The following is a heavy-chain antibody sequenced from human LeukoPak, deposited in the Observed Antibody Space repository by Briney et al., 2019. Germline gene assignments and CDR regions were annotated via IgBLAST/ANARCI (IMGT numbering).Heavy chain of an antibody. CDR1: GGSISSGGYY. Sequence: SSETLSLTCTVSGGSISSGGYYWSWIRQHPGKGLEWIGYIYYSGSTYYNPSLKSRVTISVDTSKNQFSLKLSSVTAADTAVYYCARRVIATLGAFDIWGQGTMVTVSS. CDR2: IYYSGST. CDR3: ARRVIATLGAFDI. J-gene: IGHJ3*02. D-gene: IGHD2-21*01. V-gene: IGHV4-31*03.